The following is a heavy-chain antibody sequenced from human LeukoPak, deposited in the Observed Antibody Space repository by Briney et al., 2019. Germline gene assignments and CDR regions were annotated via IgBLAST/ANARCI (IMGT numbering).Heavy chain of an antibody. D-gene: IGHD4-11*01. CDR3: AKDLYSNYGPADY. CDR2: INGGGVNT. Sequence: PGGSLRLSCAASGFTFSSYSMNWVRQAPGKGLEWVSTINGGGVNTHYADSVGGRFTISRDNSKNTLFLQMNSLRDEDTAVYYCAKDLYSNYGPADYWGQGNLDTVSS. CDR1: GFTFSSYS. J-gene: IGHJ4*02. V-gene: IGHV3-23*01.